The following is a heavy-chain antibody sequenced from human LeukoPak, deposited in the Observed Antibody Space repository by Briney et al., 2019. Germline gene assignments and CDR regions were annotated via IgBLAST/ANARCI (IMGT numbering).Heavy chain of an antibody. CDR1: GFTFSSYG. V-gene: IGHV3-23*01. D-gene: IGHD2-2*01. CDR2: ISGSGGST. CDR3: AAGYCSSTSCPGYYYGMDV. J-gene: IGHJ6*02. Sequence: PGGSLRLSCAASGFTFSSYGMSWVRQAPGKGLEWVSAISGSGGSTYYADSVKGRFTISRDNSKNTLYLQMNSLRAEDTAVYYCAAGYCSSTSCPGYYYGMDVWGQGTTVTVSS.